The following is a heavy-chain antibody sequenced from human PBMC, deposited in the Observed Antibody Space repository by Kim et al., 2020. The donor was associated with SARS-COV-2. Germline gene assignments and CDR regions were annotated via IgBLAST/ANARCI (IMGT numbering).Heavy chain of an antibody. CDR1: GYTFTSYA. CDR2: INTNTGNP. V-gene: IGHV7-4-1*02. CDR3: ARGKGFSQLRFLDYVLSSAPYGMDV. J-gene: IGHJ6*02. D-gene: IGHD3-3*01. Sequence: ASVKVSCKASGYTFTSYAMNWVRQAPGQGLEWMGWINTNTGNPTYAQGFTGRFVFSLDTSVSTAYLQISSLKAEDTAVYYCARGKGFSQLRFLDYVLSSAPYGMDVWGQGTTVTVSS.